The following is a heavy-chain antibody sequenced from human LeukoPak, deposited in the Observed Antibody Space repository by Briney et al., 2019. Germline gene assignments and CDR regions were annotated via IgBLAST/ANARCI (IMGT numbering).Heavy chain of an antibody. Sequence: PGGSLSLSCAASGFTVSSNYMGWVRQAPGKGLEWVSVIFSGGTTYYADSVKGRFTISRDNSKNTLYLQMNSLRAEDTAVYYCAREGNYYDMDVWGQGTTVTVSS. V-gene: IGHV3-53*01. CDR1: GFTVSSNY. CDR3: AREGNYYDMDV. J-gene: IGHJ6*02. CDR2: IFSGGTT.